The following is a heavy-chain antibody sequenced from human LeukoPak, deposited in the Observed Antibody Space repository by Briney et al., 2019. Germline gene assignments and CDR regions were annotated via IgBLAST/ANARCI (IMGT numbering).Heavy chain of an antibody. V-gene: IGHV3-21*01. J-gene: IGHJ4*02. CDR1: GFTVSSNY. Sequence: GGSLRLSCAASGFTVSSNYMSWVRQAPGKGLEWVSSISSSSSYIYYADSVKGRFTISRDNAKNSLYLQMNSLRAEDTAVYYCARVKTEYYYDSSGRFDYWGQGTLVTVSS. CDR2: ISSSSSYI. D-gene: IGHD3-22*01. CDR3: ARVKTEYYYDSSGRFDY.